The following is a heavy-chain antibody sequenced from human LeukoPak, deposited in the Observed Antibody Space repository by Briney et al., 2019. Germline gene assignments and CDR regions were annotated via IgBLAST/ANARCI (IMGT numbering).Heavy chain of an antibody. V-gene: IGHV4-34*01. J-gene: IGHJ6*03. CDR1: GGSFSGYY. Sequence: SETLSLTCAVYGGSFSGYYWSRIRQPPGKGLEWIGEINHSGSTNYNPSLKSRVTISVDTSKNQFSLKLSSVTAADTAVYYCARGGNYYYYYYMDVWGKGTTVTVSS. CDR3: ARGGNYYYYYYMDV. CDR2: INHSGST.